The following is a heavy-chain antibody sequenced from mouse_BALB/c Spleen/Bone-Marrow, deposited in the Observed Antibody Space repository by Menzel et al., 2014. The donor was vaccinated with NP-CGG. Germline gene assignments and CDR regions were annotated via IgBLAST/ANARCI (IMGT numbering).Heavy chain of an antibody. CDR2: IDPANGNT. CDR3: AMYYYGSSLFAY. Sequence: VQLQQSGAELVKPGASVKSSCTASGFNIKDTYMHWVKQRPEQGLEWIGRIDPANGNTKYDPKFQGKATITADTSSNTAYLQLSSLTSEDTAVHYCAMYYYGSSLFAYWGQGTLVTVSA. V-gene: IGHV14-3*02. D-gene: IGHD1-1*01. J-gene: IGHJ3*01. CDR1: GFNIKDTY.